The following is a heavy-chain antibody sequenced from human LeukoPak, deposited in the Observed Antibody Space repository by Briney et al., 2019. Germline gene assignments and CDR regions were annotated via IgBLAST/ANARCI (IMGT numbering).Heavy chain of an antibody. D-gene: IGHD3-9*01. CDR2: ISYDGSNR. CDR3: ARGQFGWLYIFDY. Sequence: AGTSLRLSCAASGFTFSSYSMHWVRQAPGKGLEWVAVISYDGSNRYYADSVKGRFTISRDNSKNTLYLQMNSLRAEDTAVYYCARGQFGWLYIFDYWGQGTLVTVSS. V-gene: IGHV3-30*01. CDR1: GFTFSSYS. J-gene: IGHJ4*02.